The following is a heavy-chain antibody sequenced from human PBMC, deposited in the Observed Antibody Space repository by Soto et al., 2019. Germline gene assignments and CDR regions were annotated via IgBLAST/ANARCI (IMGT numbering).Heavy chain of an antibody. Sequence: EVQLVESGGTFVQPGWSLRLSCAASAFSFSNSWMHGVRQAPGEGLVCVSRINPDGRTINYADSVKGRFTISRDNAKNPLYLQMNILRVEDTAVYFCATAGNYRWDNWGLGTLVTVSS. CDR3: ATAGNYRWDN. CDR2: INPDGRTI. J-gene: IGHJ4*02. CDR1: AFSFSNSW. V-gene: IGHV3-74*01. D-gene: IGHD1-1*01.